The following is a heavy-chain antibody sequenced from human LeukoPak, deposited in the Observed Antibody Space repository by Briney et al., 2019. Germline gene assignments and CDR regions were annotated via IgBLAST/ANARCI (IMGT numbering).Heavy chain of an antibody. CDR2: IYYSGST. V-gene: IGHV4-31*03. J-gene: IGHJ3*02. CDR3: ARERGNDSSGYYHDAFDI. D-gene: IGHD3-22*01. Sequence: SETLSLTCTVSGGSISSGGYYWNWIRQHPGKGLEWIGYIYYSGSTYYNPSLKSRVTISVDASKNQFSLKLSSVTAADTAVYYCARERGNDSSGYYHDAFDIWGQGTMVTVSS. CDR1: GGSISSGGYY.